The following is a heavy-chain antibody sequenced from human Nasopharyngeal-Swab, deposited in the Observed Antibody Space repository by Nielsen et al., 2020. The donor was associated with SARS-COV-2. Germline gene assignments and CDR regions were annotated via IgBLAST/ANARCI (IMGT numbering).Heavy chain of an antibody. CDR1: GCTFSSYA. Sequence: SVQVSCKASGCTFSSYAISWVRQAPGQGLEWMGGIIPIFGTANYAQKFQGRVTITADESTSTAYMELSSLRSEDTAVYYCARNPGVVLEYGWFDPWGQGTLVTVSS. J-gene: IGHJ5*02. CDR3: ARNPGVVLEYGWFDP. V-gene: IGHV1-69*13. D-gene: IGHD3-3*01. CDR2: IIPIFGTA.